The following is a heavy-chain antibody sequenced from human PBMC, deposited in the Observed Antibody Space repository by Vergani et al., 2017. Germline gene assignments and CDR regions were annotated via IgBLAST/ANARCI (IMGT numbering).Heavy chain of an antibody. D-gene: IGHD6-13*01. J-gene: IGHJ5*02. CDR1: GFTFSSYS. Sequence: EVQLVESGGGLVKPGGSLRLSCAASGFTFSSYSMNWVRQAPGKGLEWVSSISSSSSYIYYADSVKGRFTISRDNAKNSLYLQMNSLRAEDTAVYYCARGIAAADNNWFDPWGQGTLVTVSS. V-gene: IGHV3-21*01. CDR2: ISSSSSYI. CDR3: ARGIAAADNNWFDP.